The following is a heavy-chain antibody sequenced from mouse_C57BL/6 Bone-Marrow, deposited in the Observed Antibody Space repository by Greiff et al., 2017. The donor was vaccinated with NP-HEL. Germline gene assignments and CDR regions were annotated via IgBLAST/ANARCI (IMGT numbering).Heavy chain of an antibody. V-gene: IGHV5-4*03. CDR2: ISDGGSYT. CDR1: GFTFSSYA. Sequence: EVMLVESGGGLVKPGGSLKLSCAASGFTFSSYAMSWVRQTPEKRLEWVATISDGGSYTYYPDNVKGRFTISRDNAKNNLYLQMSHLKSEDTAMYYCARVSYWYFDVWGTGTTVTVSS. J-gene: IGHJ1*03. CDR3: ARVSYWYFDV.